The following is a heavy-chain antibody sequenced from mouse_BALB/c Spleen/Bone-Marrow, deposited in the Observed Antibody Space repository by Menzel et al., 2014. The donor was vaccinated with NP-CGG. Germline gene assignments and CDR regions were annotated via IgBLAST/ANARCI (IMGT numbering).Heavy chain of an antibody. Sequence: VQLQQSGAELMKPGAPVKISCKATGYTFSNYWIEWIKQRPGHGLEWIGEILPGSGSSNYNEKLKGKATFTADTSSNTAYMQLSSLTSEDSAVYYCARTADGYYYAMDYWGQGTSVTVSS. CDR3: ARTADGYYYAMDY. CDR1: GYTFSNYW. D-gene: IGHD2-3*01. V-gene: IGHV1-9*01. J-gene: IGHJ4*01. CDR2: ILPGSGSS.